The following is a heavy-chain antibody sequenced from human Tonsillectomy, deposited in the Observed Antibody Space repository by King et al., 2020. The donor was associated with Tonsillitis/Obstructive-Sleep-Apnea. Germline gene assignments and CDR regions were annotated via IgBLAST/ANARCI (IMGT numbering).Heavy chain of an antibody. Sequence: VQLVESGGGLVQPGGSLRLSCAASGFTFSSYDMHWVRHATGKGLEWVSAIGTAGDPYYPGPVKGRFTISRENAKNSLYLQMNSLRAGDTAVYYCVRGRGGGGTPNYGMDVWGQGTTVTVSS. CDR3: VRGRGGGGTPNYGMDV. V-gene: IGHV3-13*05. CDR1: GFTFSSYD. D-gene: IGHD3-16*01. J-gene: IGHJ6*02. CDR2: IGTAGDP.